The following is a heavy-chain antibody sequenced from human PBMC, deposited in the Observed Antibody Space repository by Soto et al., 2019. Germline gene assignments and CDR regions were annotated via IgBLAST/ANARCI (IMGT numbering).Heavy chain of an antibody. CDR1: GYTFTGYY. CDR3: AREYYYDSSGYSLRWFDP. V-gene: IGHV1-2*02. CDR2: INPNSGGT. Sequence: GASVKVSCKASGYTFTGYYMHWVRQAPGQGLEWMGWINPNSGGTNYAQKFQGRVTMTRDTSISTAYMELSRLRSDDTAVYYCAREYYYDSSGYSLRWFDPWGQGTLVTI. J-gene: IGHJ5*02. D-gene: IGHD3-22*01.